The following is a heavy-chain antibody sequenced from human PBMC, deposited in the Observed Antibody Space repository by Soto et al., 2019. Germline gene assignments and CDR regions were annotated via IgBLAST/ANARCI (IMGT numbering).Heavy chain of an antibody. Sequence: EVQLVESGGGLVQPGGSLRLSCAASGFTFSSYWMHWVRQAPGKGLVWVSNINSAGTTTTYADSVKGPFTISRDNAKNTLYLQMNSLRAEDTAVYYCARGDATRGSTLVRQWGQGTLVIVSP. CDR3: ARGDATRGSTLVRQ. CDR1: GFTFSSYW. V-gene: IGHV3-74*01. D-gene: IGHD3-16*01. J-gene: IGHJ1*01. CDR2: INSAGTTT.